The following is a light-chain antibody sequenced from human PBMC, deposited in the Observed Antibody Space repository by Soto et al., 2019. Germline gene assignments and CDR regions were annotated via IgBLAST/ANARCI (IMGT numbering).Light chain of an antibody. CDR3: SSYTTSAPYV. CDR2: EVT. V-gene: IGLV2-14*03. CDR1: SSDVGGYNF. J-gene: IGLJ1*01. Sequence: QSALTQPASVFGSPGQSITISCTGTSSDVGGYNFVSWYQQLPGKAPKLMIYEVTSRPSGVSNRFSGSKSGNTASLTISGLQAEDEADYYCSSYTTSAPYVFGSGTKLTVL.